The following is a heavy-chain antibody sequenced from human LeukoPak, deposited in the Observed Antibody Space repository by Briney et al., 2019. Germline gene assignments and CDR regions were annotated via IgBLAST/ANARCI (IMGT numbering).Heavy chain of an antibody. V-gene: IGHV4-39*01. CDR3: ARLVAVAGTRYFQH. D-gene: IGHD6-19*01. CDR2: IYYSGST. Sequence: SETLSLTCTVSGGSISSSSYYWGWIRQPLGKGLEWIGSIYYSGSTYYNPSLKSRVTISVDTSKNQFSLKLSSVIAADTAVYYCARLVAVAGTRYFQHWGQGTLVTVSS. J-gene: IGHJ1*01. CDR1: GGSISSSSYY.